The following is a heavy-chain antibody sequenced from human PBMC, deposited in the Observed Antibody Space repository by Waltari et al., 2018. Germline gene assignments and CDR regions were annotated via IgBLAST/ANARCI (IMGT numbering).Heavy chain of an antibody. CDR2: LSSGGST. D-gene: IGHD2-21*02. CDR1: GFILSSSY. V-gene: IGHV3-53*01. J-gene: IGHJ3*01. Sequence: LVESGGGLIQPGRSLRLSCAASGFILSSSYMTWVRQVPGKGLELFSLLSSGGSTYYTDSVKGRFTIARDSSNNTLVLQMSSLRAEDTAVYYCVKDSSMTRHPGDAFDLWGRGTMVTVSS. CDR3: VKDSSMTRHPGDAFDL.